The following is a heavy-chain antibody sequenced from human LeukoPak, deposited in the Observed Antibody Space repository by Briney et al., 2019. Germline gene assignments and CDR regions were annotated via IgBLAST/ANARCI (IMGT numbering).Heavy chain of an antibody. Sequence: PSETLSLTCAVHGGSFSGYYWSWIRQPPGKGLEWIGEIKHSGSTNYNPSLKSRVTISVDTSKYQFSLKLSSVTAADTAVYYCATGYCSGGSCYLPFDYWGQGTLVTVSS. CDR1: GGSFSGYY. J-gene: IGHJ4*02. D-gene: IGHD2-15*01. CDR2: IKHSGST. CDR3: ATGYCSGGSCYLPFDY. V-gene: IGHV4-34*01.